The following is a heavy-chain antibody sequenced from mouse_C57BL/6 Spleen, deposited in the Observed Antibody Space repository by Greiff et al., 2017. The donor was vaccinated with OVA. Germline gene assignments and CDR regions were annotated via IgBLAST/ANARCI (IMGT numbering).Heavy chain of an antibody. CDR3: ARIPYDYGTMDY. V-gene: IGHV1-55*01. J-gene: IGHJ4*01. Sequence: QVQLQQPGAELVKPGASVKMSCKASGYTFTSYWITWVKQRPGQGLEWIGDLYPGSGSTNYNEKFKSKATLTVDTSSSTAYMQLSSLTSEDSAVYDCARIPYDYGTMDYWGQGTSVTVSS. D-gene: IGHD1-1*01. CDR1: GYTFTSYW. CDR2: LYPGSGST.